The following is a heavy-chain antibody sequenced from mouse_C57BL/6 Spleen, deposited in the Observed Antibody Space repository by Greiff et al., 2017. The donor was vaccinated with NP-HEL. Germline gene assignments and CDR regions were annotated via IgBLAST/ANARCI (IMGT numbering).Heavy chain of an antibody. D-gene: IGHD4-1*01. CDR1: GYTFTSYW. Sequence: VQLQQSGAELVKPGASVKMSCKASGYTFTSYWITWVKQRPGQGLEWIGDIYPGSGSTNYNEKFKSKATLTVDTSSSTAYMQLSSLTSEDSAVYYCARQGLGRGYFDYWGQGTTLTVSS. J-gene: IGHJ2*01. CDR2: IYPGSGST. V-gene: IGHV1-55*01. CDR3: ARQGLGRGYFDY.